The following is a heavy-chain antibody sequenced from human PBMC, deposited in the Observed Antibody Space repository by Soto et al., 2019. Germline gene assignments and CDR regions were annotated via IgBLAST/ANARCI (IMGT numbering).Heavy chain of an antibody. J-gene: IGHJ4*02. CDR3: AKDLRAVSTVTRADS. D-gene: IGHD4-17*01. Sequence: PGGSLRLSCAASGFTFSSYAMSWVRQAPGKGLEWVSAISGNGGGTYYADSVKGRFTISTDNSKNMLFLQMNSLRAEDTAVYYCAKDLRAVSTVTRADSWGLGTLVTVSS. V-gene: IGHV3-23*01. CDR1: GFTFSSYA. CDR2: ISGNGGGT.